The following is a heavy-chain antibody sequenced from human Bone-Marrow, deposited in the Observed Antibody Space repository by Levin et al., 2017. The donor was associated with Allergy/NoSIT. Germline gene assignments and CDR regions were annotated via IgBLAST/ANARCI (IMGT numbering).Heavy chain of an antibody. V-gene: IGHV3-15*01. CDR2: IKSKTDGGTT. Sequence: GESLKISCAASGFTFSNAWMSWVRQAPGKGLEWVGRIKSKTDGGTTDYAAPVKGRFTISRDDSKNTLYLQMNSLKTEDTAVYYCTTTYSGSYRVDYWGQGTLVTVSS. CDR3: TTTYSGSYRVDY. D-gene: IGHD1-26*01. CDR1: GFTFSNAW. J-gene: IGHJ4*02.